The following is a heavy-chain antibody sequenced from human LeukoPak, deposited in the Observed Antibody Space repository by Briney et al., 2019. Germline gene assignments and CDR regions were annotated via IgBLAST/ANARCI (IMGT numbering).Heavy chain of an antibody. Sequence: ASVKVSCKASGYTFTSNGISWVRQPPGQGLEWLGWISAYNGNTNYAHKLQGRVTMTTDTSTSTAYMELRSLRSDDTAVYYCARIDWGSHAFDIWGQGTMVTVSS. CDR3: ARIDWGSHAFDI. CDR1: GYTFTSNG. V-gene: IGHV1-18*01. CDR2: ISAYNGNT. J-gene: IGHJ3*02. D-gene: IGHD7-27*01.